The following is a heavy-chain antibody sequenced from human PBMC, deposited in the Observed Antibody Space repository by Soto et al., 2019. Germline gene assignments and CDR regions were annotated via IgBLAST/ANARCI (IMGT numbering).Heavy chain of an antibody. J-gene: IGHJ6*02. Sequence: QVQLVESGGGVVQPGGSLRLACAASGFTFSNYGMHWVRQAPGKGLEWVAVISYDGRNSYYADSVQGRFTISRDNSNNSVYLHMNSLRAEDTAIYYCAKEQVRGATGIVLDGMDVWGQGTTVTISS. CDR2: ISYDGRNS. CDR3: AKEQVRGATGIVLDGMDV. D-gene: IGHD2-15*01. V-gene: IGHV3-30*18. CDR1: GFTFSNYG.